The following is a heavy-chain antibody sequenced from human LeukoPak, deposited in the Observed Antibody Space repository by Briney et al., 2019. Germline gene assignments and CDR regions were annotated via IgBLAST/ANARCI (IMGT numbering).Heavy chain of an antibody. J-gene: IGHJ3*02. CDR2: ISGSGGST. CDR3: AKDSPPTYSGSYYPDAFDI. Sequence: PGGSLRLSCAASGFTFSSYAMSWVRQAPGKGLEWVSAISGSGGSTYYADSVKGRFTISRDNSKNTLYLQMNSLRAEDTAVYYCAKDSPPTYSGSYYPDAFDIWGQGTMVTVSS. CDR1: GFTFSSYA. V-gene: IGHV3-23*01. D-gene: IGHD1-26*01.